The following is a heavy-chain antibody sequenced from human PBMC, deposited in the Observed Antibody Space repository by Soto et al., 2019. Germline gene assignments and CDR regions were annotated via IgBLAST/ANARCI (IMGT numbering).Heavy chain of an antibody. CDR2: INHSGST. J-gene: IGHJ2*01. CDR1: GGSFSGYY. V-gene: IGHV4-34*01. CDR3: ARVTYYDILTGYPDWYFDL. D-gene: IGHD3-9*01. Sequence: PSETLSLTCAVYGGSFSGYYWSWIRQPPGKGLEWIGEINHSGSTNYNPSLKSRVTISVDTSKNQFSLKLSSVTAADTAVYYCARVTYYDILTGYPDWYFDLWGRGTLVTVSS.